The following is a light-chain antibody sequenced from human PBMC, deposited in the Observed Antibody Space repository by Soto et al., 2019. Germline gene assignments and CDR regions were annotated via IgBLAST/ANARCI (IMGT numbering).Light chain of an antibody. V-gene: IGKV4-1*01. CDR2: WAS. CDR1: QSVLYSSNNKNY. Sequence: EIVMTQSPDSLAVSLGERATINCKTSQSVLYSSNNKNYLAWYQQRPGQPPKLLIYWASTRESGVPDRFSGSGSGTDFTLTITSLQAEDVAVYYCQQYESTPPTFGQGTKLEIK. CDR3: QQYESTPPT. J-gene: IGKJ2*01.